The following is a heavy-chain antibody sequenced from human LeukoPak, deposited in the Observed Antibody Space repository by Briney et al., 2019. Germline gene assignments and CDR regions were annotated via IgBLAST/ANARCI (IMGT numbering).Heavy chain of an antibody. J-gene: IGHJ5*02. V-gene: IGHV3-21*01. Sequence: GGSLRLSCAASGFAFSTYSMNWARQAPGKGLEWVSSISGSSSHIYYADSVKGRLTISRDNAKNSLYLQMNSLRAEDTAIYCCARGFPSGGSWFDPWGQGTLVTVSS. CDR3: ARGFPSGGSWFDP. CDR2: ISGSSSHI. D-gene: IGHD3-10*01. CDR1: GFAFSTYS.